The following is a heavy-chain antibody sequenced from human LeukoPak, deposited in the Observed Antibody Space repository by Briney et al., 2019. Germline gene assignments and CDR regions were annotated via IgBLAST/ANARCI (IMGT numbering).Heavy chain of an antibody. CDR2: IYYSGNT. D-gene: IGHD4-17*01. Sequence: PSETLSLTCTVSGGSISNYYWSWIRQPPGKELEWIGYIYYSGNTNYNPSLKSRVTISVDTSKNQFSLKLSSVTAADTAVYYCARSDYGDYGPIIFDSWGQGTLVTVSS. CDR1: GGSISNYY. V-gene: IGHV4-59*01. J-gene: IGHJ4*02. CDR3: ARSDYGDYGPIIFDS.